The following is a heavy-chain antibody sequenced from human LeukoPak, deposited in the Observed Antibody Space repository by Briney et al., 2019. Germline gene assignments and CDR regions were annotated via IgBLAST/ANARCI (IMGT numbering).Heavy chain of an antibody. CDR3: AKGSITMVRGVTLPLGY. Sequence: GGSLGLSCAASGFTFSSYAMSWVRQAPGKGLEWVSAISGSGGGTYYADSVKGRFTISRDNSKNTLYLQMNSLRAEDTAVYYCAKGSITMVRGVTLPLGYWGQGTLVTVSS. CDR1: GFTFSSYA. V-gene: IGHV3-23*01. D-gene: IGHD3-10*01. CDR2: ISGSGGGT. J-gene: IGHJ4*02.